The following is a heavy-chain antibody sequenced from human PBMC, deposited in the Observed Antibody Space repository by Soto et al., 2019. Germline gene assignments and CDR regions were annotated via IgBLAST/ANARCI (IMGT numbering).Heavy chain of an antibody. CDR1: GYNFTSYD. CDR2: MKPNSGNT. Sequence: ASVKVSCKASGYNFTSYDINWVRQATGQGLEWMGWMKPNSGNTGYSQKFQGRVTMTRNTTISTAYMELSSLRSEDTAVYYCARVDCSSTSCYTYYYYGTDVWGQGTTVTVSS. D-gene: IGHD2-2*02. V-gene: IGHV1-8*01. J-gene: IGHJ6*02. CDR3: ARVDCSSTSCYTYYYYGTDV.